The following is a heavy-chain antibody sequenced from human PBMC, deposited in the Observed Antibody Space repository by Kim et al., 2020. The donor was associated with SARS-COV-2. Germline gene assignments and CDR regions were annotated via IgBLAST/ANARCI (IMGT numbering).Heavy chain of an antibody. CDR2: SSNI. CDR3: ASLWGMDV. J-gene: IGHJ6*02. V-gene: IGHV3-48*01. Sequence: SSNIYYATSVKGRLTNSRDNAKNSLYLQMNSLRAEDTAVYYCASLWGMDVWGQGTTVTVSS.